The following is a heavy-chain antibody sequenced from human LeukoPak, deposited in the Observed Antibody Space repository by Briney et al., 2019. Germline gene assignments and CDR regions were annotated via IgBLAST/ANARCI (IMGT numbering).Heavy chain of an antibody. CDR3: ARDPPGSYYGSY. J-gene: IGHJ4*02. CDR2: INSDGSST. V-gene: IGHV3-74*01. Sequence: GGSLRLSCAASGFTFSSYWMHWVRQAPGKGLVWVSRINSDGSSTSYADSVKGRFTISRDNAKNTLYLQMNSLRAEDTAVYYRARDPPGSYYGSYWGQGTLVTVSS. D-gene: IGHD1-26*01. CDR1: GFTFSSYW.